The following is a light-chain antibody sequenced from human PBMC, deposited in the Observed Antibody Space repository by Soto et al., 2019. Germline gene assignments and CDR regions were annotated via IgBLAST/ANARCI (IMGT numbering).Light chain of an antibody. Sequence: DIQVTQSPSSLSASVGDRVTITCRASQSITTFLNWYQQKPGNAPKLLIYAASSLQTGVPSRFSGSGPGTDFTLTISSLQREDFATYYCQQAYGAPPTFGQGTKVEIK. CDR2: AAS. J-gene: IGKJ1*01. CDR1: QSITTF. CDR3: QQAYGAPPT. V-gene: IGKV1-39*01.